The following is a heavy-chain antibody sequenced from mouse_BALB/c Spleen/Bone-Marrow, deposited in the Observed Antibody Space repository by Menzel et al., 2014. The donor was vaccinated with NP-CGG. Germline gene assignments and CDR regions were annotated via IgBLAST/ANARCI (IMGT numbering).Heavy chain of an antibody. D-gene: IGHD1-1*01. J-gene: IGHJ3*01. Sequence: QVQLQQSGPELVKPGASVKISCRASGYAFSSSWMNWVKQRPGQGLEWIGRIYPGDGDTNYNGKFKGKATLTADKSSSTAYMQLGSLTSVDSAVYFCARTYGSSYFAYWGQGTLVTVSA. CDR3: ARTYGSSYFAY. V-gene: IGHV1-82*01. CDR1: GYAFSSSW. CDR2: IYPGDGDT.